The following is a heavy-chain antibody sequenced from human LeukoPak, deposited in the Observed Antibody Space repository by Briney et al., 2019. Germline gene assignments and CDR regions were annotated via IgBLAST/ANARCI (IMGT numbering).Heavy chain of an antibody. Sequence: GGSLRLSCAASGLTSSNYGMHWVRQAPGKGLEWVAFIRYDGSNKYYADSVKGRFTISRDNSKDTLYLEMNSLRVEDTAVYYCAKDKRVYWGQGTLVTVSS. J-gene: IGHJ4*02. CDR3: AKDKRVY. CDR2: IRYDGSNK. CDR1: GLTSSNYG. V-gene: IGHV3-30*02.